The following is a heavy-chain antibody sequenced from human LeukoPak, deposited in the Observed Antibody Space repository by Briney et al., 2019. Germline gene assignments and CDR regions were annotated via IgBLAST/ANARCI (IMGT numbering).Heavy chain of an antibody. V-gene: IGHV4-34*01. CDR1: GGSFSGYY. CDR3: ARRSGHDYQDRELYYYYGMDV. D-gene: IGHD1-26*01. CDR2: INHSGST. J-gene: IGHJ6*02. Sequence: SETLSLTCAVYGGSFSGYYWSWIRQPPGKGLEWIGEINHSGSTNYNPSLKSRVTISVDTSKNQFSLKLSSVTAADTAVYYCARRSGHDYQDRELYYYYGMDVWGQGTTVTVSS.